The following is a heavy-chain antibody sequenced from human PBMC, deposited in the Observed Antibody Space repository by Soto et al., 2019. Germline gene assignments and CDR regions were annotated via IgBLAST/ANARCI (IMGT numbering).Heavy chain of an antibody. CDR2: ISAYNGNT. J-gene: IGHJ3*02. CDR1: GYTFTSYG. V-gene: IGHV1-18*01. Sequence: ASVKVSCKASGYTFTSYGISWVRQAPGQGLEWMGWISAYNGNTNYAQKLQGRVTMTTDTSTSTAYMELRSLRSDDTAVYYCASDQQWLKEDAFYIWGQGTMVTVSS. CDR3: ASDQQWLKEDAFYI. D-gene: IGHD6-19*01.